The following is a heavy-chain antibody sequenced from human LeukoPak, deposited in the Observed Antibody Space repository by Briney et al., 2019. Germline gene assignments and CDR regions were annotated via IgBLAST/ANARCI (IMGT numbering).Heavy chain of an antibody. J-gene: IGHJ5*02. CDR3: ARFPVLSGDYAMWFDP. CDR2: IIPIFGTA. CDR1: GYTFTSYG. Sequence: SVKVSCKASGYTFTSYGISWVRQAPGQGLEWMGGIIPIFGTANYAQKFQGRVTITADESTSTAYMELSSLRSEDTAVYYCARFPVLSGDYAMWFDPWGQGTLVTVSS. V-gene: IGHV1-69*13. D-gene: IGHD4-17*01.